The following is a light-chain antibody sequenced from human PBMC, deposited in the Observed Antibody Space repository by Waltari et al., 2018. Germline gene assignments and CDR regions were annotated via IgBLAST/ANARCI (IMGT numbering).Light chain of an antibody. CDR2: DVN. CDR1: SSDIISDNH. Sequence: QSALTQPASVSGSPGQSITISCTATSSDIISDNHVSWYQQHPGKAPIVMIYDVNNRPSGVSDRFSGSRSGNTASLTVSGLQAEDEADYYCSSYTSISTWVFGGGTKLTVV. V-gene: IGLV2-14*03. J-gene: IGLJ3*02. CDR3: SSYTSISTWV.